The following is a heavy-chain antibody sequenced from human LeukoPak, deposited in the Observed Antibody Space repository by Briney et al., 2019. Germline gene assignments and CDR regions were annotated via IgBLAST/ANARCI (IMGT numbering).Heavy chain of an antibody. V-gene: IGHV3-23*01. CDR3: AKDPNGDYVGAFDT. Sequence: GGSLRLSCAASGFTITAYAMSWVRQSPGKGLEWVSGIGITSEYIHYADSVKGRFTISRDNSKNKVYLEMSSLRAEDAAVYYCAKDPNGDYVGAFDTWGQGTMVIVSS. J-gene: IGHJ3*02. CDR2: IGITSEYI. D-gene: IGHD4-17*01. CDR1: GFTITAYA.